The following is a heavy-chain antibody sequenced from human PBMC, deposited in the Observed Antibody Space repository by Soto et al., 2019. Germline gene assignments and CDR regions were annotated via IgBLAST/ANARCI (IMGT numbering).Heavy chain of an antibody. V-gene: IGHV3-74*01. J-gene: IGHJ4*02. CDR2: VNSDESTT. CDR3: VCFECGRTAVVTAMEANGY. Sequence: WDRQGPGKGLVWVSRVNSDESTTSYADPVKGRFTISRDNAKNTLYLQMSSLRVEDTALYYCVCFECGRTAVVTAMEANGYWGQGTLVTVSS. D-gene: IGHD2-21*02.